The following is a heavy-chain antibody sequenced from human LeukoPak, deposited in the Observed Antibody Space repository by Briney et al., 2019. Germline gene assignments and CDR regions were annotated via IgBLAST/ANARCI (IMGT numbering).Heavy chain of an antibody. CDR1: GGSISSSSYY. D-gene: IGHD6-13*01. CDR3: ATPRPDSSSVYYFDS. J-gene: IGHJ4*02. Sequence: SETLSLTCTVSGGSISSSSYYWGWIRQPPGKGLEWIGSIYYSGSTYYNPSLKSRVTISVDTSKNQFSLKLSSVTAADTAVYYCATPRPDSSSVYYFDSWGQGTLVTVSS. CDR2: IYYSGST. V-gene: IGHV4-39*01.